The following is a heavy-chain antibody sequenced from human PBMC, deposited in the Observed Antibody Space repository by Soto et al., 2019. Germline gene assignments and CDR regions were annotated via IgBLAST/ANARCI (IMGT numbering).Heavy chain of an antibody. CDR3: ASTPRGGGNKLSSY. CDR2: IYYSGST. J-gene: IGHJ4*02. V-gene: IGHV4-31*03. Sequence: SETLSLTCTVSGGSISSGGYYWSWIRQHPGKGLEWIGYIYYSGSTYYNPSLKSRVTISVDTSKNQFSLKLSSVTAADTAVYYCASTPRGGGNKLSSYWGQGTLVTVSS. CDR1: GGSISSGGYY. D-gene: IGHD2-15*01.